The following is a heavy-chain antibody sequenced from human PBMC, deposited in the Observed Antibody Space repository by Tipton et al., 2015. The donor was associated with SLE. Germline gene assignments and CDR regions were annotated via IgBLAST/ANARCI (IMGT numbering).Heavy chain of an antibody. V-gene: IGHV4-39*01. CDR3: ARYELWFGNYY. CDR1: GDSISNSPYY. J-gene: IGHJ4*02. Sequence: TLSLTCTVSGDSISNSPYYWGWIRQPPGKGLQWIGNIYYSGITHYNPSLKSRVTISLDTSKNQFSLRLSSVTAADSAVYYCARYELWFGNYYWGQGTLVTVSS. CDR2: IYYSGIT. D-gene: IGHD3-10*01.